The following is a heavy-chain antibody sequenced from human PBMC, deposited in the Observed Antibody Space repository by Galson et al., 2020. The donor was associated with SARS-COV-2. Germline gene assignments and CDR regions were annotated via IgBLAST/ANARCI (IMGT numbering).Heavy chain of an antibody. V-gene: IGHV1-18*01. J-gene: IGHJ4*02. CDR1: GYTFTDNG. D-gene: IGHD5-12*01. Sequence: ASVKVSCKASGYTFTDNGISWVRQAPGQGLEWMGWISAYNGNTNFAQKFQGRVTLTTDTSTRIADMELRSLRSDDTAVYYCARRTQHGYKQDYWGQGTLVIVSS. CDR3: ARRTQHGYKQDY. CDR2: ISAYNGNT.